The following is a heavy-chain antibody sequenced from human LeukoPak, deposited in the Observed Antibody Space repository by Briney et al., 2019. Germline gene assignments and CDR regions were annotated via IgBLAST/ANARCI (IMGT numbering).Heavy chain of an antibody. V-gene: IGHV3-21*01. CDR3: AREELSY. D-gene: IGHD1-26*01. Sequence: PGVSLRLYCAASGFTFSSYNRNWVPQAPGKGLECVSSIRRSSDYIYYADSVKGRFTIYTDNAKNSLYLQMNSLRDEATAVYYCAREELSYWGEGNLVTVSS. J-gene: IGHJ4*02. CDR2: IRRSSDYI. CDR1: GFTFSSYN.